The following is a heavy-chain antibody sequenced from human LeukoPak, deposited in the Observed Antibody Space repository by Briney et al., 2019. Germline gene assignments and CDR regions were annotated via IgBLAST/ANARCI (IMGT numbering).Heavy chain of an antibody. J-gene: IGHJ5*02. CDR1: GGSINIANYY. V-gene: IGHV4-39*01. D-gene: IGHD6-13*01. CDR3: ARLGSIGSSSRNHRLALRSWFDP. Sequence: PSESLSPTPSVSGGSINIANYYTGWIRQPPGKGLEWIGNVYFRGGTSYNPSLTSRVTISVDTSKTQFSLKLSSVTAADTAVYYCARLGSIGSSSRNHRLALRSWFDPWGQGTLVTVSS. CDR2: VYFRGGT.